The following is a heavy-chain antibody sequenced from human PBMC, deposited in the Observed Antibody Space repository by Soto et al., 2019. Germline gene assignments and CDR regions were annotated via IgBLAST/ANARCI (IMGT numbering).Heavy chain of an antibody. J-gene: IGHJ6*02. D-gene: IGHD1-1*01. CDR2: IIPIFGTA. V-gene: IGHV1-69*06. Sequence: SVTVSCTASGGTFRRYAFSWGRQDPGQGLEWMGGIIPIFGTANYAQKIQGRVTITADKSTSTAYMELSSLRSEDTAVYYCARDQGYNGYYYYYGRDGWGQGTTVTV. CDR1: GGTFRRYA. CDR3: ARDQGYNGYYYYYGRDG.